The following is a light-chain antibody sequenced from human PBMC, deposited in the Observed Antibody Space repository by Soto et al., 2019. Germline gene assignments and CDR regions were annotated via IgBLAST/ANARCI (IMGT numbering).Light chain of an antibody. Sequence: EIVLTQSPDTLSLSPGERVTLSCRASQSVSSSYVAWYQQKPGQAPRLLMYGASSMAAGIPDRFTGSGSGTDFTLTISSLETEDFAVYYCQQYGSSPLTFGQGTKLLIK. CDR1: QSVSSSY. CDR2: GAS. CDR3: QQYGSSPLT. J-gene: IGKJ2*01. V-gene: IGKV3-20*01.